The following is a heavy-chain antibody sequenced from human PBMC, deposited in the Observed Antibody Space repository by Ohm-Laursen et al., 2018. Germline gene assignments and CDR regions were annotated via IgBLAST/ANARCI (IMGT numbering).Heavy chain of an antibody. J-gene: IGHJ4*02. CDR1: GGSISSDF. Sequence: TLSLTCAVSGGSISSDFWTWIRQPPGKGLEWIGHISYSGSTEYNPSLKSRVAISLDTSRIQFSLYVTSVTAADTAVYYCARGNSQYQYQWDQGTLVTVSS. CDR3: ARGNSQYQYQ. D-gene: IGHD2/OR15-2a*01. CDR2: ISYSGST. V-gene: IGHV4-59*01.